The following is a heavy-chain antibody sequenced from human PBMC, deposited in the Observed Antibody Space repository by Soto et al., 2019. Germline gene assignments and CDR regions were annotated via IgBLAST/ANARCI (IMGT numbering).Heavy chain of an antibody. CDR3: ATTGYSSSWPDVFDY. Sequence: ASVKVSCKVSGYTLTELSMHWVRQAPGKGLEWMGGFDPEDGETIYAQKFQGRVTMTEDTSTDTAYMELSSLRSEDTAVYYCATTGYSSSWPDVFDYWGQGTLVTVSS. V-gene: IGHV1-24*01. D-gene: IGHD6-13*01. CDR2: FDPEDGET. CDR1: GYTLTELS. J-gene: IGHJ4*02.